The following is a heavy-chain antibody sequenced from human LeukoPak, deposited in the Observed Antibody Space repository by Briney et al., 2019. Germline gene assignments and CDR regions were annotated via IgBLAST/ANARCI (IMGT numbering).Heavy chain of an antibody. CDR1: GFTFSSYA. CDR3: ATFSNWYY. J-gene: IGHJ4*02. CDR2: ISYDGSNK. Sequence: PGGSLRLSCAASGFTFSSYAMHWVRQAPGKGLEWVAVISYDGSNKYYADSVKGRFTISRDNPKNTLYLQMNSLRAEDTAVYYCATFSNWYYWGQGTLVTVSS. D-gene: IGHD1-1*01. V-gene: IGHV3-30*04.